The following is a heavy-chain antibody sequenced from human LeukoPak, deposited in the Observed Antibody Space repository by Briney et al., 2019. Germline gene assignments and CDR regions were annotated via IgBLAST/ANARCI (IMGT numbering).Heavy chain of an antibody. D-gene: IGHD6-19*01. CDR2: IRYDGSDK. CDR3: AKDRLVPGSVLDY. J-gene: IGHJ4*02. Sequence: GGSLRLSCAASGFTLSDYGMHWVRRAPGKGLEWVAFIRYDGSDKYYADSVRGRFTISRDNSKNTLYLQMNSLRVEDTAVYYCAKDRLVPGSVLDYWGQGTLVTVSS. V-gene: IGHV3-30*02. CDR1: GFTLSDYG.